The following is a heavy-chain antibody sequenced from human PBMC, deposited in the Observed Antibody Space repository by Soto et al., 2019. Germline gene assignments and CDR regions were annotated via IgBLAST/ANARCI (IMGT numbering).Heavy chain of an antibody. V-gene: IGHV1-69*13. CDR2: IIPIFGTA. CDR3: ARGRHDVRGYSYAGGYWFDP. CDR1: GGTFSSYA. J-gene: IGHJ5*02. Sequence: GASVKVSCKASGGTFSSYAISWVRQAPGQGLEWMGGIIPIFGTANYAQKFQGRVTITADESTSTAYMELSSLRSEDTAVYYCARGRHDVRGYSYAGGYWFDPWGQGTLVTVYS. D-gene: IGHD5-18*01.